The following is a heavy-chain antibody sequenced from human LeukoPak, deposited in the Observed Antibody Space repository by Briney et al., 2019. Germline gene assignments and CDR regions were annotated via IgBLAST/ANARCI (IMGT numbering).Heavy chain of an antibody. Sequence: PGGSLRLSCAASRFTFSSYWMHWVRQAPGKGLVWVSRINSDGSSTSCADSVKGRFTISRDSAKNTMYLQMNSLRAEDTAVYYCARDPTSSWETAFDIWGQGTMVTVSS. CDR1: RFTFSSYW. D-gene: IGHD1-26*01. V-gene: IGHV3-74*01. CDR2: INSDGSST. J-gene: IGHJ3*02. CDR3: ARDPTSSWETAFDI.